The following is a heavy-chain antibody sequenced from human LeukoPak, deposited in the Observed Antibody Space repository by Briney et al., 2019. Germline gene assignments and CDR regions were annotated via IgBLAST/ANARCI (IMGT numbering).Heavy chain of an antibody. CDR1: GYTFTGYY. CDR3: ARDDGSVTIPDY. V-gene: IGHV1-2*02. Sequence: ASVKVSCKASGYTFTGYYMHWVRQAPGQGLEWMGWINPNSGGTNYAQKFQGRVTMTRDTSISTAYMELSRLRSDDTAVYYCARDDGSVTIPDYWGQGTLVTVSS. D-gene: IGHD4-17*01. J-gene: IGHJ4*02. CDR2: INPNSGGT.